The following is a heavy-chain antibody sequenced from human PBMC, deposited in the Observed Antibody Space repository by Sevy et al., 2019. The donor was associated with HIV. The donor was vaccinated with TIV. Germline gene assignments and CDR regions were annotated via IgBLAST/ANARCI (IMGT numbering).Heavy chain of an antibody. V-gene: IGHV3-53*01. J-gene: IGHJ4*01. CDR1: GFTVSSNY. CDR2: IYSGSST. D-gene: IGHD2-2*01. CDR3: ARGGLAIPAAMGY. Sequence: GGSLRLSCAASGFTVSSNYMSWVRQAPGKGLEWVSVIYSGSSTYYADSVKGRFTISRDNSKNTLYLQMNSLRAEDTAVYYCARGGLAIPAAMGYWGQEPWSPSPQ.